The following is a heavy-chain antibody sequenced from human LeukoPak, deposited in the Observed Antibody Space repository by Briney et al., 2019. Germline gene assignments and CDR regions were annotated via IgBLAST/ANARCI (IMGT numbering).Heavy chain of an antibody. CDR3: GVEMAEAFDY. D-gene: IGHD5-24*01. Sequence: GGSLRLSCAASGFTFSSYWMSWVRQAPGKGREWVANIKQGGSGKYYVDSVEGRFTISRDNAKNSLYLQMNSLRAEDTAVYYCGVEMAEAFDYWGQGTLVTVSS. CDR1: GFTFSSYW. J-gene: IGHJ4*02. CDR2: IKQGGSGK. V-gene: IGHV3-7*01.